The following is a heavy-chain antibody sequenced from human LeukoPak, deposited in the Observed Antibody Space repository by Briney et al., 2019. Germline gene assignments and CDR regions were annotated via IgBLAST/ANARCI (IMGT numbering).Heavy chain of an antibody. CDR2: INPNSGGA. V-gene: IGHV1-2*02. Sequence: ASVKVSFKPSGYAFTGYYIHWVRQAPGQGLEWMGWINPNSGGAKYAQKFQGRGTMTRDTSISTAYMELSRLRSDDTAVYYCARARYDSSGYYSFSDYWGQGTLVTVSS. D-gene: IGHD3-22*01. CDR3: ARARYDSSGYYSFSDY. CDR1: GYAFTGYY. J-gene: IGHJ4*02.